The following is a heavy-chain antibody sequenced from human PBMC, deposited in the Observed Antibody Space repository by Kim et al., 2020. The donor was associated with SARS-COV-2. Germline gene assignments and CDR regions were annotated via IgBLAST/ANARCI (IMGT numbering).Heavy chain of an antibody. J-gene: IGHJ4*01. CDR3: TRIREYSSSWYGGEDY. D-gene: IGHD6-13*01. CDR2: IYYSGST. Sequence: SETLSLTCTVSGGSISGSSYYWGWIRQPPGKGLEWIGSIYYSGSTYYNPSLKSRVTISVDTSKNRFSLKLSSVTAADTAVYYCTRIREYSSSWYGGEDY. V-gene: IGHV4-39*01. CDR1: GGSISGSSYY.